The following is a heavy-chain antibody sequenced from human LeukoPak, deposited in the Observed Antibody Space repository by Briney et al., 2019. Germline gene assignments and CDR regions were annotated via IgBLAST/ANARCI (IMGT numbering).Heavy chain of an antibody. CDR1: GFIFSNHA. CDR3: ARETNIGEVVGALNDAFDI. J-gene: IGHJ3*02. V-gene: IGHV3-33*07. Sequence: PGRSLRLSCEASGFIFSNHAMYWVRQFPGKGLEWVAVIWYDGSGKYYVDSVKGRFTISRDNSKNTLYLQMNSLRAEDTAVYYCARETNIGEVVGALNDAFDIWGQGTMVTVSS. CDR2: IWYDGSGK. D-gene: IGHD1-26*01.